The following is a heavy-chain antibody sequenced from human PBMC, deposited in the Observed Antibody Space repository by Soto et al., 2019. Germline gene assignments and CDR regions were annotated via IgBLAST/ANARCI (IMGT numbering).Heavy chain of an antibody. CDR2: IYATGTT. D-gene: IGHD1-1*01. Sequence: SETLSLTCTVSGASISGFYWSWIRKSAGKGLEWIGRIYATGTTDYNPSLKSRVMMSVDTSKKQFSLKLRTVTAADTAVYYCVRDGTKTLRDWFDPWGQGISVTVSS. J-gene: IGHJ5*02. V-gene: IGHV4-4*07. CDR1: GASISGFY. CDR3: VRDGTKTLRDWFDP.